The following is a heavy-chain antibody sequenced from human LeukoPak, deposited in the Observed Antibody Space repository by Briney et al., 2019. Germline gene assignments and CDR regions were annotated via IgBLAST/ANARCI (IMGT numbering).Heavy chain of an antibody. CDR1: GFTFGSSA. V-gene: IGHV3-23*01. Sequence: GGSLRLSCAASGFTFGSSAMSWVRQAPGKGLQWVSGISGSGGSTYYADSVKGRFSISRDNFKNILYLQMNTLRVEDTAVYYCTKGSADVLMWFGELSNWFDPWGQGTLVTVSS. D-gene: IGHD3-10*01. J-gene: IGHJ5*02. CDR2: ISGSGGST. CDR3: TKGSADVLMWFGELSNWFDP.